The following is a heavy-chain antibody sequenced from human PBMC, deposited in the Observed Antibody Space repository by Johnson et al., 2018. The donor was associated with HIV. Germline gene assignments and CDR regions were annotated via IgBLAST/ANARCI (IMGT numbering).Heavy chain of an antibody. CDR2: IGTAGDT. J-gene: IGHJ3*02. V-gene: IGHV3-9*01. CDR3: WKDRGLLDAFDI. CDR1: GFTFDDYA. Sequence: QLVESGGGLVQPGRSLRLSCAASGFTFDDYAMHWVRQAPGKGLEWVSGIGTAGDTYYPGSVKGRFTISRDNSKNTLYLQMNSLRAEDTAVYYCWKDRGLLDAFDIWGQGTMVTVSS.